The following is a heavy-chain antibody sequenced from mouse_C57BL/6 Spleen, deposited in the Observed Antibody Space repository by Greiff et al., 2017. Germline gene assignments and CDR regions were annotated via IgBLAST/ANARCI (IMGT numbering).Heavy chain of an antibody. Sequence: EVQLQQSGPVLVKPGASVKMSCKASGYTFTDYYMNWVKQSHGKSLEWIGVINPYNGGTSYNQKFKGKATLTVDKSSSTAYMELNSLTSEDSAVYYCARGSNYVFFDYWGQGTTLTVSS. CDR1: GYTFTDYY. J-gene: IGHJ2*01. D-gene: IGHD2-5*01. CDR3: ARGSNYVFFDY. V-gene: IGHV1-19*01. CDR2: INPYNGGT.